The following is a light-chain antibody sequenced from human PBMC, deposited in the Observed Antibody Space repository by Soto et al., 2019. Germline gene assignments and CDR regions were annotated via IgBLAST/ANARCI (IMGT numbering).Light chain of an antibody. V-gene: IGKV3-11*01. Sequence: EIVLTQSPATMYLSPGERATLSCRASQSVSSYLAWYQQKPGQAHRLLIYDASNKATGIPARFSGSGSGTDIPLTISRLEAEDFAAYCCQQRSNWGLFSLGPGTKVDIK. J-gene: IGKJ3*01. CDR2: DAS. CDR1: QSVSSY. CDR3: QQRSNWGLFS.